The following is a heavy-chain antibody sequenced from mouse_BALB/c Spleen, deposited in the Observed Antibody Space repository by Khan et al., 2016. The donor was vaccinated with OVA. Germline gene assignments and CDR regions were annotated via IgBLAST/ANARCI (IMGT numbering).Heavy chain of an antibody. D-gene: IGHD2-1*01. CDR3: ATIYGNYEGYFDY. Sequence: QVQLKQSGPSLVQPSQSLSITCTVSGFSLTSYGVHWVRQSPGKGLEWLGVIWRGGSTDYNAAFMSRLSITKDNFKSQVFFKMNSLQADDTAIYYCATIYGNYEGYFDYWGQGTTLTVSS. J-gene: IGHJ2*01. CDR1: GFSLTSYG. V-gene: IGHV2-5-1*01. CDR2: IWRGGST.